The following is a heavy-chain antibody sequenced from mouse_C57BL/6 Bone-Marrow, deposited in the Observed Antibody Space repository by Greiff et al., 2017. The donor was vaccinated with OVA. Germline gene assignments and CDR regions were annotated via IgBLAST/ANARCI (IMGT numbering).Heavy chain of an antibody. J-gene: IGHJ1*03. CDR3: AKNEEGYDGYYWYFDV. Sequence: VQLQQSGPGLVQPSQSLSITCTVSGFSLTSYGVHWVRQSPGKGLEWLGVIWRGGSTDYNAAFMSRLSITKDNSKSQVFFKMNSLQADDTAIYYCAKNEEGYDGYYWYFDVWGTGTTVTVSS. D-gene: IGHD2-3*01. CDR2: IWRGGST. CDR1: GFSLTSYG. V-gene: IGHV2-5*01.